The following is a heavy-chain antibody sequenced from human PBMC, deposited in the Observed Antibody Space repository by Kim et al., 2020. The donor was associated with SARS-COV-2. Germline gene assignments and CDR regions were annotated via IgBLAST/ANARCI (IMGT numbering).Heavy chain of an antibody. CDR2: ISWNSGSI. V-gene: IGHV3-9*01. D-gene: IGHD2-2*01. Sequence: GGSLRLSCAASGFTFDDYAMHWVRQAPGKGLEWVSGISWNSGSIGYADSVKGRFTISRDNAKNSLYLQMNSLRAEDTALYYCAKDPTWSLDCSSTSCYLFDYWGQGTLVTVSS. CDR3: AKDPTWSLDCSSTSCYLFDY. CDR1: GFTFDDYA. J-gene: IGHJ4*02.